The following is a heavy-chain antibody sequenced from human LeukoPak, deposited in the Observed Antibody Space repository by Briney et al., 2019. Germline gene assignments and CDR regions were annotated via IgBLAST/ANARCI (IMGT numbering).Heavy chain of an antibody. CDR1: GYTFTSYG. Sequence: ASVKVSCKASGYTFTSYGISWVRQAPGQGLEWMGWISAYNGNTNYAQKLQGRVTMTTDTSTSTAYMELRSLRPDDTAVYYCAREIGYCTSTSCRNYYYMDVWGKGTTVTVSS. CDR3: AREIGYCTSTSCRNYYYMDV. V-gene: IGHV1-18*01. J-gene: IGHJ6*03. CDR2: ISAYNGNT. D-gene: IGHD2-2*01.